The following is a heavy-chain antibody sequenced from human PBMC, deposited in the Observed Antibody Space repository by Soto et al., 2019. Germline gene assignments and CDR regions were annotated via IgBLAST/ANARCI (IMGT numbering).Heavy chain of an antibody. CDR3: AKGSQDGDPAQYYYFDY. CDR2: ISGSGGST. CDR1: GFTFSSYA. Sequence: GGSLRLSCAASGFTFSSYAMSWVRQAPGKGLEWVSAISGSGGSTYYADSVKGRFTISRDNPKNTLYLQMNSLRAEDTAVYYCAKGSQDGDPAQYYYFDYWGQGTLVTVSS. V-gene: IGHV3-23*01. J-gene: IGHJ4*02. D-gene: IGHD4-17*01.